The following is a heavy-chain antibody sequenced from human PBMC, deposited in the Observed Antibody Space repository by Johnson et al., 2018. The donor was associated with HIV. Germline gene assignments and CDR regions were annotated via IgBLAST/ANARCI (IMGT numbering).Heavy chain of an antibody. D-gene: IGHD3-16*01. CDR3: ARSPFQLFPSDI. Sequence: QVQLVESGGGVVQPGRSLRLSCAASGFTFSNYAMHWVRQAPGKGLEWVAVISYDGSKKYYADSVKGRFTISRDNAKNSLYLQMNSLRAEDTAVYYCARSPFQLFPSDIWGQGTMVTVSS. CDR1: GFTFSNYA. J-gene: IGHJ3*02. CDR2: ISYDGSKK. V-gene: IGHV3-30*04.